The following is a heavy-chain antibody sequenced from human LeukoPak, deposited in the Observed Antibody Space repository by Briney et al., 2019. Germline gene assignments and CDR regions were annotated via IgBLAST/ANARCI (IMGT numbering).Heavy chain of an antibody. CDR2: IYYSGST. Sequence: SETLSLPCTVSGGSISSSRYYWGWIRQPPGKGLEWIGSIYYSGSTYYNPSLKSRVTISVDTSKNQFSLKLSSVTAADTAVYYCARNGVAVAGRVDYFDYWGQGTLVTVSS. J-gene: IGHJ4*02. V-gene: IGHV4-39*01. CDR3: ARNGVAVAGRVDYFDY. D-gene: IGHD6-19*01. CDR1: GGSISSSRYY.